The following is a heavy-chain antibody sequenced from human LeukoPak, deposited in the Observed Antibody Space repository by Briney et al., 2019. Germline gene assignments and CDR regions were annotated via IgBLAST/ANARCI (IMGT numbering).Heavy chain of an antibody. CDR1: GGSISSYY. J-gene: IGHJ6*03. D-gene: IGHD5-18*01. CDR3: ARQGGYRGYMGV. CDR2: IYASGST. V-gene: IGHV4-4*09. Sequence: PSETLSVTCTVSGGSISSYYWSWIRQPPGKGLAWIGYIYASGSTNYNPSLKSRVTISVDMSKNQFSLKLNSVTAADTAVYYCARQGGYRGYMGVWGKGTTVTVSS.